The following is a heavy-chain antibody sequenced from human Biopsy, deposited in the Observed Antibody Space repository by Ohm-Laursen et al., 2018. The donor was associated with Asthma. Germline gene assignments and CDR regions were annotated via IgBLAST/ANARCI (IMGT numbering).Heavy chain of an antibody. D-gene: IGHD3-9*01. Sequence: SLRLSCAASGFTFSSYSMNWVRQAPGKGLEWVSYISSSSTIYYADSVKGRFTISSDNAKNSLYLQMNSLRAEDTAVYYCAKAERYFDWYWFDPWGQGTLVTVSS. CDR1: GFTFSSYS. V-gene: IGHV3-48*01. CDR2: ISSSSTI. CDR3: AKAERYFDWYWFDP. J-gene: IGHJ5*02.